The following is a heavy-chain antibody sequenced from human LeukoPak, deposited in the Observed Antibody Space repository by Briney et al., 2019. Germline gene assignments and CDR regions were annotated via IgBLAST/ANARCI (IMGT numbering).Heavy chain of an antibody. D-gene: IGHD2-2*01. CDR3: AKSCCSTSSCYDGFDC. Sequence: GGSLRLSCAASGFTFSTYAMSWVRQAPGKGLEWVSGISGSGGTTYYADSVKGRFTISRDNSKNTLYLQMNSLRAEDTAVYYCAKSCCSTSSCYDGFDCWGQGTLVTVS. CDR1: GFTFSTYA. CDR2: ISGSGGTT. V-gene: IGHV3-23*01. J-gene: IGHJ4*02.